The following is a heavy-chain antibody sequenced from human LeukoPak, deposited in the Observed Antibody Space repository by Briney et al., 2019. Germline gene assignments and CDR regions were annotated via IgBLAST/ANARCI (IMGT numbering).Heavy chain of an antibody. Sequence: GGSLRLSCAASGFTFSSYAMSWVRQAPGKGLEWVSGISGSGASTNYADSVKGRFTISRDNSKNTLYLQMNSLRAEDTAVYYCARVHTAVVDYWGQGTLVTVSS. CDR1: GFTFSSYA. D-gene: IGHD5-18*01. V-gene: IGHV3-23*01. J-gene: IGHJ4*02. CDR2: ISGSGAST. CDR3: ARVHTAVVDY.